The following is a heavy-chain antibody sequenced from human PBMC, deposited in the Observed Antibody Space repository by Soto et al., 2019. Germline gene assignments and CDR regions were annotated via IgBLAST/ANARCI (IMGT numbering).Heavy chain of an antibody. V-gene: IGHV3-15*01. CDR1: GFTFSNAW. Sequence: GGSLRLSCAASGFTFSNAWMSWVRQAPGKGLEWVGRIKSKTDGGTTDYAAPVKGRFTISRDDSKNTLYLQMNSLKTEDTAVYYCTTDLLWTYAFDIWGQGTMVTVSS. J-gene: IGHJ3*02. CDR3: TTDLLWTYAFDI. D-gene: IGHD3-16*01. CDR2: IKSKTDGGTT.